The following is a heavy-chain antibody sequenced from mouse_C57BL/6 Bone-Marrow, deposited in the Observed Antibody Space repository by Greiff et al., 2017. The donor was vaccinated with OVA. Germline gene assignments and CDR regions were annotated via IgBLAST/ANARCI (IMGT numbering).Heavy chain of an antibody. CDR2: IYPGSGST. J-gene: IGHJ2*01. CDR3: ARVYYYGSSYNFDY. V-gene: IGHV1-55*01. Sequence: QVQLQQPGAELVKPGASVKMSCKASGYTFTSYWITWVKQRPGQGLEWIGDIYPGSGSTNYNEKFKSKATPTVDTSSSTAYMQLSSLTSEDSAVYYCARVYYYGSSYNFDYWGQGTTLTVSS. D-gene: IGHD1-1*01. CDR1: GYTFTSYW.